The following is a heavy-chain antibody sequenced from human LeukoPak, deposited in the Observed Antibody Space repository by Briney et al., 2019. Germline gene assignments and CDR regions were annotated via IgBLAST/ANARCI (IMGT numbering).Heavy chain of an antibody. D-gene: IGHD6-19*01. CDR2: LYHSGST. CDR1: GFSISSVYY. CDR3: ARESRGSGWYYFDY. V-gene: IGHV4-38-2*02. J-gene: IGHJ4*02. Sequence: SETLSLTCTVSGFSISSVYYWGWIRQPPGKDLEWIGTLYHSGSTYYNPSLKSRVTMSVDTSKNQFSLRPSSVTAADTAVYYCARESRGSGWYYFDYWGQGILVTVSS.